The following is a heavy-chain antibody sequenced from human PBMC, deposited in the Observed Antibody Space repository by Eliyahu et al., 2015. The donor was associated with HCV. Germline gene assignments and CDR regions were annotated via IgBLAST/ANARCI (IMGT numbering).Heavy chain of an antibody. CDR3: ASLPAAVAAVFFRH. Sequence: QLQLQESGPGLVKPSETLXLTCPVSGDXXXNSASYWGWIRQPPGKGLEWIGTIYYSGSTYYNPSLKSRVTISVDTSKNQFSLKLSSVTAADTAVYYCASLPAAVAAVFFRHWGQGTLVTVSS. CDR1: GDXXXNSASY. CDR2: IYYSGST. J-gene: IGHJ1*01. V-gene: IGHV4-39*01. D-gene: IGHD6-19*01.